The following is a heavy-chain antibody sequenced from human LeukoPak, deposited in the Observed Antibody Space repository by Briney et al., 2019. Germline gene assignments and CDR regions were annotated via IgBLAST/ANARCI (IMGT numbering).Heavy chain of an antibody. D-gene: IGHD5-18*01. CDR3: ARDPGGYSYGYWFFGHYYYMDV. CDR1: GFTFSNSA. J-gene: IGHJ6*03. Sequence: GGSLRLSCAASGFTFSNSAMSWVRQAPGKGLQWVSANSGGGGSTYYIDSVKGRFTISRDNSKNTLYLQMNSLRADDTAVYYCARDPGGYSYGYWFFGHYYYMDVWGKGTTVTVSS. CDR2: NSGGGGST. V-gene: IGHV3-23*01.